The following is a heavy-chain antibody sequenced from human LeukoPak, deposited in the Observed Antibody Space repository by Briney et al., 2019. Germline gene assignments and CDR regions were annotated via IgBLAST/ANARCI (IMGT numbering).Heavy chain of an antibody. Sequence: SETLSLTCTVSGGSISSYYWSWIRQPPGKGLEWIGYIYSSGSTNYNPSLKRRVTMSVDTSKNQFSLKVNSVTAADTAVYYCARVYDSGSQAYFYYMDVWGKGTTVTISS. CDR1: GGSISSYY. J-gene: IGHJ6*03. D-gene: IGHD3-10*01. CDR3: ARVYDSGSQAYFYYMDV. V-gene: IGHV4-59*01. CDR2: IYSSGST.